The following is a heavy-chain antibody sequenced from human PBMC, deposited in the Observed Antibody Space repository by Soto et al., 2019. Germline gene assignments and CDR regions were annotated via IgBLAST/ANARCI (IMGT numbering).Heavy chain of an antibody. CDR2: IYHAGSP. Sequence: SETLSLTCGVSGGSVFSRSWWTWLRQSPGKGLEWIGEIYHAGSPNYNPSIQSRATILLDKSKNNFSLRLSSVTTADAAIYCCARGSSFRGDFDIWGQGTTVTVSS. V-gene: IGHV4-4*01. D-gene: IGHD2-21*01. J-gene: IGHJ3*02. CDR3: ARGSSFRGDFDI. CDR1: GGSVFSRSW.